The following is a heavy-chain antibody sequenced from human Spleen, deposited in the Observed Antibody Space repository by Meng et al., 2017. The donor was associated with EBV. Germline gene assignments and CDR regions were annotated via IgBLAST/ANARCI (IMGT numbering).Heavy chain of an antibody. CDR1: GFPFSSYG. J-gene: IGHJ4*02. D-gene: IGHD6-13*01. CDR3: ARGIAAAAPLDY. V-gene: IGHV3-33*01. Sequence: QVRVVESGGRVVLLWHSLRLSCEWSGFPFSSYGRHWVRQVPGKGLEWVAVVWPDGTNEYYADSVKGRFTISRDNSKNTVYLQMNSLSAEDTAVYYCARGIAAAAPLDYWGQGTLVTVSS. CDR2: VWPDGTNE.